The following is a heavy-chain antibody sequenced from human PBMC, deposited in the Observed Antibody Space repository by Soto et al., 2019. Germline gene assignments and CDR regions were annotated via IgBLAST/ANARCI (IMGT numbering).Heavy chain of an antibody. J-gene: IGHJ4*02. V-gene: IGHV4-4*02. CDR1: GGSISSSNW. D-gene: IGHD6-13*01. CDR2: MYHSGST. Sequence: QVQLQESGPGLVKPSGTLSLTCAVSGGSISSSNWWSWVRQPPGKGREGIGEMYHSGSTNYNPSLKSRVTISVDKSKNQFSLKLSSVTAADTAVYYCARAAMGGSSWPFDYWGQGTLVTVSS. CDR3: ARAAMGGSSWPFDY.